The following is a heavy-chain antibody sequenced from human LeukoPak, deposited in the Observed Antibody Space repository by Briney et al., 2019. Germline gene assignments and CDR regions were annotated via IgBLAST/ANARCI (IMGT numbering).Heavy chain of an antibody. D-gene: IGHD6-19*01. CDR1: GFTFSDYY. CDR2: ISSSGNTI. Sequence: GGSLRLSCAASGFTFSDYYMSWIRQAPGKGLEWVSYISSSGNTIYYADSVKGRFTISRDNAKNSLYLQMNSLRAEDTAVYYCARAGPSSGYYRDDAFDVWGQGTMVTVSS. V-gene: IGHV3-11*04. CDR3: ARAGPSSGYYRDDAFDV. J-gene: IGHJ3*01.